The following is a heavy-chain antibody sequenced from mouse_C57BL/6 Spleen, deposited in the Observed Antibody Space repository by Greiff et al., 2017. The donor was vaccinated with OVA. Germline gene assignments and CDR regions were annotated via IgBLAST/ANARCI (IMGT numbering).Heavy chain of an antibody. D-gene: IGHD2-4*01. CDR3: AKNYDYDDAMDY. J-gene: IGHJ4*01. V-gene: IGHV2-5*01. CDR1: GFSLTSYG. CDR2: IWRGGST. Sequence: VQVVESGPGLVQPSQSLSITCTVSGFSLTSYGVHWVRQSPGKGLEWLGVIWRGGSTDYNAAFMSRLSITKDNSKSQVFFKMNSLQADDTAIYYCAKNYDYDDAMDYWGQGTSVTVSS.